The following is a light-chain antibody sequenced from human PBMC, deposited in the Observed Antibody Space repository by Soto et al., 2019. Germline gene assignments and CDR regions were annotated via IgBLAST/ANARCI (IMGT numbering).Light chain of an antibody. CDR1: QSVSSSY. J-gene: IGKJ1*01. V-gene: IGKV3-20*01. CDR2: GAS. CDR3: QQYGSSPWT. Sequence: EIVLTQSPGTLSLSPGERATLSCRASQSVSSSYLARYQQKPGQAPRLLLYGASSRATGIPDRFSGSGSGTDFTLNISRLEPEDFAVYYSQQYGSSPWTFGQGTKVDIK.